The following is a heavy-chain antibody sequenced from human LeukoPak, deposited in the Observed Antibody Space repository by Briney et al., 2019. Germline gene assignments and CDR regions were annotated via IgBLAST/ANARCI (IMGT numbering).Heavy chain of an antibody. Sequence: ASVKVSCKASGYTFTGYYVHWVRQAPGQGLEWMGWIDPNSGGTNYAQKFQGRVTMTRDTSISTAYMELSRLRSDDTAVYYCARVKGRYSSGWYGGLYYFDYWGQGTLVTVSS. J-gene: IGHJ4*02. CDR2: IDPNSGGT. CDR1: GYTFTGYY. CDR3: ARVKGRYSSGWYGGLYYFDY. V-gene: IGHV1-2*02. D-gene: IGHD6-19*01.